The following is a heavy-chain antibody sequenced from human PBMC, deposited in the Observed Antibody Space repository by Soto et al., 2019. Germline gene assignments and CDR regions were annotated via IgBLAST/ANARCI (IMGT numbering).Heavy chain of an antibody. CDR3: AKDHSSGCSGQH. J-gene: IGHJ1*01. CDR1: GFTFSTYW. V-gene: IGHV3-7*03. Sequence: EVQLVESGGGLVQPGGSLRLSCSVSGFTFSTYWMAWVRQAPGKGLEWVAQITPDGSEIHYVDSVKGRFTISRDNAKNSLYLQMNSLRAEDTAVFYCAKDHSSGCSGQHWGHGTLVTVSS. CDR2: ITPDGSEI. D-gene: IGHD6-19*01.